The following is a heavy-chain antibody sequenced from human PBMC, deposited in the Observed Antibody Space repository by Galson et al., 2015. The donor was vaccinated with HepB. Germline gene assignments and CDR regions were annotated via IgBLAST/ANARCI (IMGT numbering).Heavy chain of an antibody. Sequence: SVKVSCKASGYTFTSYAMNWVRQAPGQGLEWMGWINTNTGNPTYAQGFTGRFVFSLDTSVSTAYLQISSLKAEDTAVYYCARDRTLGYSSGPSVTPFGYWGQGTLVTVSS. D-gene: IGHD6-19*01. V-gene: IGHV7-4-1*02. CDR2: INTNTGNP. J-gene: IGHJ4*02. CDR3: ARDRTLGYSSGPSVTPFGY. CDR1: GYTFTSYA.